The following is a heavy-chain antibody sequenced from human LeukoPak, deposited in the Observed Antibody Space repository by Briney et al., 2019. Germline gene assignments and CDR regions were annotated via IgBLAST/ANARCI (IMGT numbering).Heavy chain of an antibody. V-gene: IGHV4-30-2*01. D-gene: IGHD5-18*01. Sequence: SQTLSLTCDVSGGSISSGGYPWSWIRQPPGKGLEWIGYIYHSGSTYYNPSLMSRVTISVDRSKNQFSLKLNSVTAADTAVYYCARVKVYNYGHGAYFDYWGQGPLVTVSS. CDR1: GGSISSGGYP. J-gene: IGHJ4*02. CDR3: ARVKVYNYGHGAYFDY. CDR2: IYHSGST.